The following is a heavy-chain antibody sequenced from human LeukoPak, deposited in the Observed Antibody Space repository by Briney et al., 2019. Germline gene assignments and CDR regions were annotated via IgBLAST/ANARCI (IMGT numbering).Heavy chain of an antibody. CDR1: GFTFSSYS. Sequence: GGSLRLSCAASGFTFSSYSMNWVRQAPGKGLEWVSYISSSSSTIYYADSVKGRFTISRDNAKNSLYLQMSSLRAEDAAVYYCAREVGRPFDAFDIWGQGTMVTVSS. D-gene: IGHD1-26*01. J-gene: IGHJ3*02. V-gene: IGHV3-48*01. CDR3: AREVGRPFDAFDI. CDR2: ISSSSSTI.